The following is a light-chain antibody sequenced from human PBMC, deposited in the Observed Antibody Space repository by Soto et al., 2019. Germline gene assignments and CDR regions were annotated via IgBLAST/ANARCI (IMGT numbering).Light chain of an antibody. J-gene: IGKJ1*01. CDR3: QQRSNWPWT. CDR2: GAS. CDR1: QSVSSSY. Sequence: EIVLTQSPCTLSLSPGERATLSCRASQSVSSSYLAWYQQKPGQAPRLLIYGASSRATGIPDRFSGSGSGTEFTLTITSLQSEDFAVYYCQQRSNWPWTFGQGTKVDIK. V-gene: IGKV3D-20*02.